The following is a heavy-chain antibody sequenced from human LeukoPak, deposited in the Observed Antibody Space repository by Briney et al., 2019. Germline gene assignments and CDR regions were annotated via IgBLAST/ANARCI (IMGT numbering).Heavy chain of an antibody. CDR3: AKDVGYQLLPFDY. J-gene: IGHJ4*02. D-gene: IGHD2-2*01. CDR1: GFTFDDYA. CDR2: ITWKSGSV. V-gene: IGHV3-9*01. Sequence: GGSLRLSCAASGFTFDDYAMHWVRHAPGKGLEWVSGITWKSGSVGYADSVKGRFTISRDNAKNSLYLQMNSLRAEDTAVYYCAKDVGYQLLPFDYWGQGTLVTVSS.